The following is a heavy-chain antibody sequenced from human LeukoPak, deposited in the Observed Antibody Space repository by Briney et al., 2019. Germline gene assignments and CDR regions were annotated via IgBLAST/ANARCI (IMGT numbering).Heavy chain of an antibody. CDR1: GYSFTSYW. CDR3: ARQDIVVVTASVDY. Sequence: GESLKISCKGSGYSFTSYWIGWVRQMPGKGLEWMGRIDPSDSYTNYSPSFQGHVTISADKSISTAYLQWSSLKASDTAMYHCARQDIVVVTASVDYWGQGTLVTVSS. J-gene: IGHJ4*02. D-gene: IGHD2-21*02. V-gene: IGHV5-10-1*01. CDR2: IDPSDSYT.